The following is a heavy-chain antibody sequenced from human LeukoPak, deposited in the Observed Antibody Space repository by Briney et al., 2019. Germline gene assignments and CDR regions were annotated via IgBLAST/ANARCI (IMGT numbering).Heavy chain of an antibody. Sequence: PGGSLRLSCAASGFTFSSYAMSWVRQAPGKGLEWVSAISGSGGSTYYADSVKGRFTISRDNSKNTLYLQMNSLRAEDTAVYYCAKVGKLRDRCDILTGPNDYWGQGTLVTVSS. J-gene: IGHJ4*02. CDR2: ISGSGGST. CDR1: GFTFSSYA. D-gene: IGHD3-9*01. CDR3: AKVGKLRDRCDILTGPNDY. V-gene: IGHV3-23*01.